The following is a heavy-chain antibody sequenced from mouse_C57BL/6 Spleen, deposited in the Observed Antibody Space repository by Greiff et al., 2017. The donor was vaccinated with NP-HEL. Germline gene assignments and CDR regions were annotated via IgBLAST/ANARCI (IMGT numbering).Heavy chain of an antibody. D-gene: IGHD2-1*01. CDR1: GYSITSGYY. V-gene: IGHV3-6*01. J-gene: IGHJ2*01. CDR2: ISYDGSN. Sequence: EVKLQESGPGLVKPSQSLSLTCSVTGYSITSGYYWNWIRQFPGNKLEWMGYISYDGSNNYNPSLKNRISITRDTSKNQFFLKLNSVTTEDTATYYCAKIYYGNSYYFDYWGQGTTLTVSS. CDR3: AKIYYGNSYYFDY.